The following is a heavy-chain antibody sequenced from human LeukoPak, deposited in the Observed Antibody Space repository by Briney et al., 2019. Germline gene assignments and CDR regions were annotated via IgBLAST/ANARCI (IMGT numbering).Heavy chain of an antibody. Sequence: GGSLRLSCAASGFTFHNYGMHWVRQAPGKGLEWVALIRYDGSKKYYADSVKGRFTISRDNSKNTLYLQMNSMRTEDTAVYYCAKTTVVGVTVDLFDIWGQGTMVTVSS. CDR2: IRYDGSKK. V-gene: IGHV3-30*02. CDR3: AKTTVVGVTVDLFDI. CDR1: GFTFHNYG. J-gene: IGHJ3*02. D-gene: IGHD1-26*01.